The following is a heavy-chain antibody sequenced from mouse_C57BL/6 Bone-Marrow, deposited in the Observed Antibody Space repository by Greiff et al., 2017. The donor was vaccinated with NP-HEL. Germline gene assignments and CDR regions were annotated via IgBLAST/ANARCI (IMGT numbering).Heavy chain of an antibody. J-gene: IGHJ4*01. CDR2: INPNNGGT. CDR1: GYTFTDYY. CDR3: ARRPYDGYYERAMDY. Sequence: VQLQQSGPELVKPGASVKISCKASGYTFTDYYMNWVKQSHGKSLEWIGDINPNNGGTSYNQKFKGKATLTVDKSSSTAYMELRSLTSEDSAVYYCARRPYDGYYERAMDYWGQGTSVTVSS. D-gene: IGHD2-3*01. V-gene: IGHV1-26*01.